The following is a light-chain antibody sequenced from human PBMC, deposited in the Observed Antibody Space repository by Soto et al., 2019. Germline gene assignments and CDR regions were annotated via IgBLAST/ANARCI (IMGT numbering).Light chain of an antibody. Sequence: DIQMTQSPSTLSASVGDRVTITCRASQSISSWLAWYQQKPGEAPKLLIYDASSLESGVPSRFSGSGSGTEFTLTISRLQPDDFATYNCQQYNSYRTFGQGTKV. CDR1: QSISSW. CDR2: DAS. J-gene: IGKJ1*01. V-gene: IGKV1-5*01. CDR3: QQYNSYRT.